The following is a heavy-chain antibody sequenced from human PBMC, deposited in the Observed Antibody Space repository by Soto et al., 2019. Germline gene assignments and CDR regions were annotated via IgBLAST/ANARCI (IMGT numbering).Heavy chain of an antibody. Sequence: PSETLSLTCTVSCGSISSGGYYWSWIRQHPGKGLEWIGYIYYSGSTYYNPSLKSRVTISVDTSKNQFSLKLSSVTAADTAVYYCAREARDSSGYYYYYGMDVWGQGTTVTVSS. D-gene: IGHD3-22*01. V-gene: IGHV4-31*03. CDR2: IYYSGST. J-gene: IGHJ6*02. CDR3: AREARDSSGYYYYYGMDV. CDR1: CGSISSGGYY.